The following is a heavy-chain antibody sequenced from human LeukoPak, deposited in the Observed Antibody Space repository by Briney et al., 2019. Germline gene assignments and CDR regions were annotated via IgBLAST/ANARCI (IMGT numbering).Heavy chain of an antibody. D-gene: IGHD7-27*01. J-gene: IGHJ6*02. CDR3: ARVFRELGMGPSLHYYYYGMDV. CDR1: GFTVSSNY. Sequence: GSLRLSCAASGFTVSSNYMSWVRQAPGKGLEWVSVIYSSGSTYYADSVKGRFTISRDNSKNTLYLQMNSLRAEDTAVYYCARVFRELGMGPSLHYYYYGMDVWGQGTTVTVSS. CDR2: IYSSGST. V-gene: IGHV3-53*01.